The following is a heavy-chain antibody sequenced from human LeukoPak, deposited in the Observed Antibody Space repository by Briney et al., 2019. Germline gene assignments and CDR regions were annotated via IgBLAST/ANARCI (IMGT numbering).Heavy chain of an antibody. CDR1: GFTFSSYA. J-gene: IGHJ5*02. V-gene: IGHV3-23*01. D-gene: IGHD3-10*01. CDR2: ISGSGGST. CDR3: AKGWTMVRGVMAPFDP. Sequence: PGGSLRLSCAASGFTFSSYAMSWVRQAPGKGLEWVSAISGSGGSTYYADSVRGRFTISRDNSKNTLYLQMNSLRAEDTAVYYCAKGWTMVRGVMAPFDPWGQGTLVTVSS.